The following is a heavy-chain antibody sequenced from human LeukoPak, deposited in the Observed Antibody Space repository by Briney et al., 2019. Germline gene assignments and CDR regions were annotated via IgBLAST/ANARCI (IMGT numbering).Heavy chain of an antibody. V-gene: IGHV4-34*01. CDR2: INHSGST. CDR1: GGSFSGYY. CDR3: ARGPRSSNNFDY. D-gene: IGHD6-13*01. J-gene: IGHJ4*02. Sequence: SETLSLTCAVYGGSFSGYYWSWIAQPPGKGLEWIGEINHSGSTNYNPSLKSRVTISVDTSKNQFSLKLSSVTAADTAVYYCARGPRSSNNFDYWGQGTLVTVSS.